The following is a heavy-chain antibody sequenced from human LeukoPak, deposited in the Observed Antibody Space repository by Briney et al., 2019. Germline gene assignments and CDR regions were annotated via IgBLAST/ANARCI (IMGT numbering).Heavy chain of an antibody. D-gene: IGHD3-22*01. Sequence: ASVKVSCKASGGTFSSYAISWVRQAPGQGLEWMGGIIPIFGTANCAQKFQGRVTITADESTSTAYMELSSLRSEDTAVYYCALARGYYYDSSGYSLGYWGQGTLVTVSS. J-gene: IGHJ4*02. CDR1: GGTFSSYA. V-gene: IGHV1-69*13. CDR2: IIPIFGTA. CDR3: ALARGYYYDSSGYSLGY.